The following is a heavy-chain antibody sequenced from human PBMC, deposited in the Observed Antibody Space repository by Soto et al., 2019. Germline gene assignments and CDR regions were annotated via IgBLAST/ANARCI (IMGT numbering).Heavy chain of an antibody. CDR1: GFTFSTYW. CDR2: INADGTTT. V-gene: IGHV3-74*01. Sequence: EVHLVESGGGLVQPGGSLRLSCAASGFTFSTYWMHWVRQAPGKGPVWVSRINADGTTTTYADSVKGRFTISRDNAKNTLYLQMDSLRAEDTAVYFCATVATHSYNWVDPWGQGTLVTISS. CDR3: ATVATHSYNWVDP. D-gene: IGHD3-3*02. J-gene: IGHJ5*02.